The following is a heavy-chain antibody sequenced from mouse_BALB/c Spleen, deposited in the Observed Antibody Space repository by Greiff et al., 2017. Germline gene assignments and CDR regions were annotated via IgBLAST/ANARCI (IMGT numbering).Heavy chain of an antibody. CDR1: GYTFTSYW. CDR3: ARSNYGNYVGFAY. D-gene: IGHD2-1*01. Sequence: QVQLQQPGAELVKPGASVKLSCKASGYTFTSYWMHWVKQRPGQGHEWIGEINPSNGRTNYNEKFKSKATLTVDKSSSTAYMQLSSLTSEDSAVYYCARSNYGNYVGFAYWGQGTLVTVSA. V-gene: IGHV1S81*02. CDR2: INPSNGRT. J-gene: IGHJ3*01.